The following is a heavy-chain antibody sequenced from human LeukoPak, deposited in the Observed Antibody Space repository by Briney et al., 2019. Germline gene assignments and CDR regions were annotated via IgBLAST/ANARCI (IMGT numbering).Heavy chain of an antibody. CDR2: INSDGSEV. D-gene: IGHD6-6*01. Sequence: GGSLRLSCAVSGFTFSGFWVSWSRQAPGKGLEWVASINSDGSEVYYADVVKRRFTISRHNDKNSRYLQIDSRRAEGMAVYYCARSSDCSSSSVWGQGTMVTVSS. CDR1: GFTFSGFW. CDR3: ARSSDCSSSSV. J-gene: IGHJ3*01. V-gene: IGHV3-7*03.